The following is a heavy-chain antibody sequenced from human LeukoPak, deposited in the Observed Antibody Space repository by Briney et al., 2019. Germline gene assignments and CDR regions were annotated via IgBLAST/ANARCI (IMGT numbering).Heavy chain of an antibody. CDR1: GGTFSSYA. Sequence: ASVKVSRKASGGTFSSYAISWVRQAPGQGLEWMGGIIPIFGTANYAQKFQGRVTITAAESTSTAYMELSSLRSEDTAVYYCATSWQWLVKSFDYWGQGTLVTVSS. CDR3: ATSWQWLVKSFDY. D-gene: IGHD6-19*01. CDR2: IIPIFGTA. V-gene: IGHV1-69*13. J-gene: IGHJ4*02.